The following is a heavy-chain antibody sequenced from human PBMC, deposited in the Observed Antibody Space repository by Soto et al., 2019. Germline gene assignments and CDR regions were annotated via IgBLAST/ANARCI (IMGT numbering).Heavy chain of an antibody. D-gene: IGHD5-18*01. V-gene: IGHV4-31*03. CDR1: CGSISSGGYY. CDR2: IYYSGST. Sequence: QVQLQESGPGLVKPSQTLSLTCTVSCGSISSGGYYWSWIRQHPGKGLEWIGYIYYSGSTYYNPSLKSRVTLSVDTSKHQYSLKLSSVTAADTAVYYCARENMYTAMVTAFEYRGQRTQVTLSS. CDR3: ARENMYTAMVTAFEY. J-gene: IGHJ4*02.